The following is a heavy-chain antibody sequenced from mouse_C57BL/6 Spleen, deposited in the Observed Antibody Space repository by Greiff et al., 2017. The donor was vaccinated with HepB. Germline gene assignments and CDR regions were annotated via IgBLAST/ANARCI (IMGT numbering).Heavy chain of an antibody. J-gene: IGHJ2*01. Sequence: VQLQQPGAELVRPGSSVKLSCKASGYTFTSYWMHWVKQRPIQGLEWIGNIDPSDSETHYNQKFKDKATLTVDKSSSTAYMQLSSLTSEDSAVYYCARLGYYGSSNYFDYWGQGTTLTVSS. CDR1: GYTFTSYW. CDR3: ARLGYYGSSNYFDY. V-gene: IGHV1-52*01. D-gene: IGHD1-1*01. CDR2: IDPSDSET.